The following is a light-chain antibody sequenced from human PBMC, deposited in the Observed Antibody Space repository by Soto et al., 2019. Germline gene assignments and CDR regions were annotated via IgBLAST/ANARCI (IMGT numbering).Light chain of an antibody. CDR2: DAS. J-gene: IGKJ5*01. Sequence: IVLTQSPATLSLSPGKRATLSCRASQNISSYLAWHQQKPGQAPRILMYDASTRATGISARFSGSGSGTEFTLTISSLQSEDFAVYYCQQYHNWPITFGQGTRLEIK. V-gene: IGKV3-15*01. CDR3: QQYHNWPIT. CDR1: QNISSY.